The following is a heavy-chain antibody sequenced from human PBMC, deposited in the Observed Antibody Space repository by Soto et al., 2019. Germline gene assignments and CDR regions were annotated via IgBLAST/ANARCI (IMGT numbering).Heavy chain of an antibody. Sequence: PGGSLRLSCAASGFTFSSYAMSWVRQAPGKGLEWVSAISGSGGSTYYADSVKGRFTISRDNSKNTLYLQMNSLRAEDTAVYYCAKDQVLLWFGELFGYFDYWGQGTLVTVSS. CDR1: GFTFSSYA. J-gene: IGHJ4*02. V-gene: IGHV3-23*01. D-gene: IGHD3-10*01. CDR3: AKDQVLLWFGELFGYFDY. CDR2: ISGSGGST.